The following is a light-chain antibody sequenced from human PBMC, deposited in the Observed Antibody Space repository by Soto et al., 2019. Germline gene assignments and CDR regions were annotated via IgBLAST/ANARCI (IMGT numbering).Light chain of an antibody. CDR3: QQSYSTPRT. CDR1: QSIGSY. CDR2: AAS. J-gene: IGKJ1*01. V-gene: IGKV1-39*01. Sequence: IPMTQSPSSLSASVGDRVTITCLASQSIGSYLNWYQHRPGKAPKLLIYAASSLQSGVPSRFGGSGSGTDFTLTISSLQPEDFATYYCQQSYSTPRTFGQGTKVDIK.